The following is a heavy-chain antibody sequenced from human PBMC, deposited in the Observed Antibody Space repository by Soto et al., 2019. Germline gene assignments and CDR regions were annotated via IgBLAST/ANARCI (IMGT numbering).Heavy chain of an antibody. CDR1: GGTFNSYT. CDR2: VNPIVGMS. Sequence: QVQLVQSGAEVKKPGSSVKVSCTASGGTFNSYTINWARQAPGQRPEWVGRVNPIVGMSSSASKFQGRVTLTADKSTSKAYMDLTGLKSEDTAVYYCATSYGSGSTHFDSLGQGTLVTVSS. CDR3: ATSYGSGSTHFDS. D-gene: IGHD3-10*01. V-gene: IGHV1-69*02. J-gene: IGHJ4*02.